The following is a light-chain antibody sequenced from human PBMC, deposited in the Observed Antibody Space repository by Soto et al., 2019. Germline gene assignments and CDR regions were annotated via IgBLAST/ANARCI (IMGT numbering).Light chain of an antibody. J-gene: IGLJ2*01. CDR2: EAT. CDR3: CSYAGTTTV. Sequence: QSALTQPASVSGSPGQSISIYCTRTSSDVGNYNFFAWYQQHPGEAPKLIIYEATKRPSGVSNRFSASKSGNTASLTISGLQADDEADYYCCSYAGTTTVFGGGTKLTVL. V-gene: IGLV2-23*01. CDR1: SSDVGNYNF.